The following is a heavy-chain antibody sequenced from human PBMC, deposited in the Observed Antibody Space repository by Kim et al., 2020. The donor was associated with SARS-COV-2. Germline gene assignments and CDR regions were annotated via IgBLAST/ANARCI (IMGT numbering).Heavy chain of an antibody. D-gene: IGHD4-4*01. CDR1: GFTFSRYE. V-gene: IGHV3-48*03. Sequence: GRSLRLSCAASGFTFSRYEMNWVRQAPGKGLEWVSYIDLRGSTIYYADSVKGRFTISRDNAKNSLFLQMDSLRAEDTAMYYCARDDYSGNSFVDGLDMWGRGTMVIVSS. J-gene: IGHJ3*02. CDR3: ARDDYSGNSFVDGLDM. CDR2: IDLRGSTI.